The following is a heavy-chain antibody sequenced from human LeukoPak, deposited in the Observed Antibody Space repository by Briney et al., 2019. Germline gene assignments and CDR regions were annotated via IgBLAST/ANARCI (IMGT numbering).Heavy chain of an antibody. J-gene: IGHJ4*02. CDR3: AKATAKVGATDKIYDY. D-gene: IGHD1-26*01. CDR1: GFTFSSYA. CDR2: ISYDGSNK. V-gene: IGHV3-30-3*01. Sequence: GGSLRLSCAASGFTFSSYAMHWVRQAPGKGLEWVAVISYDGSNKYYADSVKGRFTISRDNSKNTLYLQMNSLRAEDTAVYYCAKATAKVGATDKIYDYWGQGTLVTVSS.